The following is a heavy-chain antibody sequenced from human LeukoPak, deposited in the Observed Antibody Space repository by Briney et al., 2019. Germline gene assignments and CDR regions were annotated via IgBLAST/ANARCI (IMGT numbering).Heavy chain of an antibody. Sequence: SQTLSLTCAISGDSVSSSDAAWNWIRQSPSRGLEWLGRTYFRSKWYNNYAVSLKSRIIINPDTSKNQFTLHLSSVTPDDTAVYYCVGASYDSSGYFSFDYWGQGTLVTVSS. CDR3: VGASYDSSGYFSFDY. CDR2: TYFRSKWYN. V-gene: IGHV6-1*01. CDR1: GDSVSSSDAA. D-gene: IGHD3-22*01. J-gene: IGHJ4*02.